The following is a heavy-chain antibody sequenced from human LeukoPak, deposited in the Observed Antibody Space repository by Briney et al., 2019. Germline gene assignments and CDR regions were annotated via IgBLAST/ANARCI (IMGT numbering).Heavy chain of an antibody. J-gene: IGHJ5*02. V-gene: IGHV4-34*01. CDR3: ASGTYYYGSGVYNWFDP. CDR2: INHSGST. D-gene: IGHD3-10*01. Sequence: PSETLSLTCTVSGGSFSGYYWSWIRQPPGKGLEWIGEINHSGSTNYNPSLKSRVTISVDTSKNQFSLKLSSVTAADTAVYYCASGTYYYGSGVYNWFDPWGQGTLVTVSS. CDR1: GGSFSGYY.